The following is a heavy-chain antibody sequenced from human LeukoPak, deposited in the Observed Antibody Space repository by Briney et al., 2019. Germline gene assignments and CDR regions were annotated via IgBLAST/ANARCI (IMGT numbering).Heavy chain of an antibody. J-gene: IGHJ4*02. D-gene: IGHD4-17*01. CDR1: KFPFSTIT. V-gene: IGHV3-21*01. CDR2: IDPSSTYI. Sequence: PGGSLRLSCSAPKFPFSTITMTWVPKVQGKGLEWVSSIDPSSTYIYYADSVKGRFTISRDNAQNSLYLQMNSLRAEDTAVYYCTRGSYGDYEYWGQGTLVTVSS. CDR3: TRGSYGDYEY.